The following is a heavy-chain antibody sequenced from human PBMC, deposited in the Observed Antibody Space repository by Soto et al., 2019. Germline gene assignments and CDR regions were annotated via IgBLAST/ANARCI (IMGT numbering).Heavy chain of an antibody. Sequence: EVQLVESGGGLVQPGGSLRLFCAASGFTFSSYDMHWVRQVIGKGLEWVSGIGSGGDTYYPGSVKGRFTISRENAKNSFYLQMTSLRAGDTAIYYCARAGAVAGTALDYWGQGTLVAVSS. V-gene: IGHV3-13*04. CDR1: GFTFSSYD. D-gene: IGHD6-19*01. CDR3: ARAGAVAGTALDY. CDR2: IGSGGDT. J-gene: IGHJ4*02.